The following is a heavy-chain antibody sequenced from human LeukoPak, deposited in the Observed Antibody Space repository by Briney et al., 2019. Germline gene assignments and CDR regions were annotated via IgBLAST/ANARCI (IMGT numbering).Heavy chain of an antibody. CDR1: GFTFSSYS. D-gene: IGHD3-3*01. Sequence: GGSLRLSCAASGFTFSSYSMNWVRQAPGKGLEWVSSISSSSSYIYYADSVKGRFTISRDNAKNSLYLQMNSLRAEDTAVYYCTRLLRSLEWPHFDYWGQGTLVTVSS. J-gene: IGHJ4*02. V-gene: IGHV3-21*01. CDR3: TRLLRSLEWPHFDY. CDR2: ISSSSSYI.